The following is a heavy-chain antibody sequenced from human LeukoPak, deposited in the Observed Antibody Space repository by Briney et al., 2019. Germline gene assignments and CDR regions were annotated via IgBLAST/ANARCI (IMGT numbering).Heavy chain of an antibody. Sequence: GGSLRLSCAASGFTFSSYSMNWVRQAPGKGLEWVSRINEDGRTINYADSVRGRFTIYRDYAMNTLYLQMNSLRAEDTAVYYCIRDFGGPSDYWGQGTLVTVAS. D-gene: IGHD4-23*01. CDR2: INEDGRTI. V-gene: IGHV3-74*01. J-gene: IGHJ4*02. CDR3: IRDFGGPSDY. CDR1: GFTFSSYS.